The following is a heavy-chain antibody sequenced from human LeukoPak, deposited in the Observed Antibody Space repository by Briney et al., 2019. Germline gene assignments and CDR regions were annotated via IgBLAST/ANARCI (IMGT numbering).Heavy chain of an antibody. D-gene: IGHD3-22*01. CDR1: GGSVSSSSYY. J-gene: IGHJ4*02. CDR2: IYYSGIT. Sequence: SETLSLTCTVSGGSVSSSSYYWGWIRQPPGKGLEWIGTIYYSGITYYNPSLKSRVTISVDTSKNQFSLKLSSVTAADTAVYYCARQSYDSSASPTFFDFWGQGTLVTVSS. V-gene: IGHV4-39*01. CDR3: ARQSYDSSASPTFFDF.